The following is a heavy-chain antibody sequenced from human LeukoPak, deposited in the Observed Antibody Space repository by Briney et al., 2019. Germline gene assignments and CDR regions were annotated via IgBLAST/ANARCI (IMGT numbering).Heavy chain of an antibody. Sequence: GASVKVSCKASGYTFTGYYMHWVRQAPGQGLKWMGWINPNSGGTNYAQKFQGRVTMTRDTSISTAYMELSRLRSDDTAVYYCARNTMVRGVADYWGQGTLVTVSS. V-gene: IGHV1-2*02. CDR2: INPNSGGT. CDR1: GYTFTGYY. J-gene: IGHJ4*02. D-gene: IGHD3-10*01. CDR3: ARNTMVRGVADY.